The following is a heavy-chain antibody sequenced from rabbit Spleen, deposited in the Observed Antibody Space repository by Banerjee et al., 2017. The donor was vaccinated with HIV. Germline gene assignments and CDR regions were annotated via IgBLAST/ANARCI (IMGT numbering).Heavy chain of an antibody. CDR2: IYAGSSGST. CDR1: GFSFSSTYW. D-gene: IGHD4-1*01. CDR3: ARDLDDVIGWNFGW. V-gene: IGHV1S45*01. Sequence: QEQLKESGGDLVKPGASLTLTCTASGFSFSSTYWICWVRQAPGKGLEWIACIYAGSSGSTYYASWAKGRLTISKTSSTTVTLQMTTLTAADTATYFCARDLDDVIGWNFGWWGPGTLVTVS. J-gene: IGHJ6*01.